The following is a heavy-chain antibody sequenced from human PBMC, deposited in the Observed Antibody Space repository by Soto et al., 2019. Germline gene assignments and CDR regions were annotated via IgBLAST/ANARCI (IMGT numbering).Heavy chain of an antibody. CDR2: INPGGGNT. CDR1: GYTFTSHY. CDR3: ARDHSNNDDVWWLDP. D-gene: IGHD3-16*01. J-gene: IGHJ5*02. Sequence: ASVKVSCKASGYTFTSHYMHWVRQAPGQGLEWMGVINPGGGNTNYAQKFQGRVTMTRDTSTNTFYMELSSLRSDDTAVYYCARDHSNNDDVWWLDPWGQGTLVTVSS. V-gene: IGHV1-46*03.